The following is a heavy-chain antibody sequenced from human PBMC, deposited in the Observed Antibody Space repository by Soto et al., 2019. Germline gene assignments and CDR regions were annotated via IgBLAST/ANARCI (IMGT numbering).Heavy chain of an antibody. CDR3: ARVPNTATLTNFDC. CDR2: IYYSGSS. Sequence: SETLSLTCTVSGGSISSGNYFWGWVRQPPGKGLEWIGTIYYSGSSYYNPSLKSRVTISVDTSKNQFSLNLRSVTAADTAVYYCARVPNTATLTNFDCWGQGTLVTVSS. J-gene: IGHJ4*02. D-gene: IGHD1-1*01. V-gene: IGHV4-39*01. CDR1: GGSISSGNYF.